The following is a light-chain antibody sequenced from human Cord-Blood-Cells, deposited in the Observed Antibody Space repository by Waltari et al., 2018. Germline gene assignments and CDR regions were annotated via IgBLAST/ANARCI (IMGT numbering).Light chain of an antibody. CDR2: EVS. V-gene: IGLV2-8*01. CDR3: SSYAGSNKRV. CDR1: SSDVGGYNY. J-gene: IGLJ3*02. Sequence: QSALTQPPSASGSPGQSVTISCTGTSSDVGGYNYVSWYQQHPGKAPKLMIYEVSKRPSGVPDRFSGSKSCNTASLTVSGLQAEDEADYYCSSYAGSNKRVFGGGTKLTVL.